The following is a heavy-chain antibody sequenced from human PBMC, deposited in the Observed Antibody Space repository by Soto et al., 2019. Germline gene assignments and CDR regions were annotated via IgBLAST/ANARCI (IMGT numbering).Heavy chain of an antibody. CDR3: ARAQPTYSSSNFDY. Sequence: EVQLLESGGDLVQPGGSLRLSCAASGFTFSSYAMSWVRQAPGKGLEWVSTISGRGDDTYYTDSVKGRFTISRDNSKNTLYVHMNSLRAEDTAVYYCARAQPTYSSSNFDYWGQGTLVTVSS. J-gene: IGHJ4*02. CDR1: GFTFSSYA. CDR2: ISGRGDDT. D-gene: IGHD3-22*01. V-gene: IGHV3-23*01.